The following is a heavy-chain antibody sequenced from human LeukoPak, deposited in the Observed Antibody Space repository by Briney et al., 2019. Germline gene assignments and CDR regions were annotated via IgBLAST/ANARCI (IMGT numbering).Heavy chain of an antibody. CDR3: ARATNVDYFYYYGLDV. D-gene: IGHD1-14*01. CDR1: GGSIMTYY. V-gene: IGHV4-59*01. CDR2: IYDSGIT. Sequence: SETLSLTCTVSGGSIMTYYWSWIRQPPGKGLGWIGYIYDSGITYYNPSLQSRVTLSIDTSKNEFSLNLTSVTAADTAMYCCARATNVDYFYYYGLDVWGRGTTVTVSS. J-gene: IGHJ6*02.